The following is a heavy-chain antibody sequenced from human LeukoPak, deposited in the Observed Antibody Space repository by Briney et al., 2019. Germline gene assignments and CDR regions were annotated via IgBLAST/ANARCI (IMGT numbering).Heavy chain of an antibody. Sequence: QPGGSLRLSCAASGFTVSDHYMSWVRQAPGRGLEWVSTISGSGGSTYYADSVKGRFTISRDNSKNTLYLQMNSLRAEDTAVYYCAKAVAGTPNDAFDIWGQGTMVTVSS. CDR1: GFTVSDHY. CDR3: AKAVAGTPNDAFDI. D-gene: IGHD6-19*01. CDR2: ISGSGGST. J-gene: IGHJ3*02. V-gene: IGHV3-23*01.